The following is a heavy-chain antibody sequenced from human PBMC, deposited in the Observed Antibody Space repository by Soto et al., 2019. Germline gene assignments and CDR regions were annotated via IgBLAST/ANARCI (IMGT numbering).Heavy chain of an antibody. CDR3: ARDNGYSHGHGMDA. D-gene: IGHD5-18*01. J-gene: IGHJ6*02. CDR1: GFTFSSYT. V-gene: IGHV3-30-3*01. CDR2: ILYDGGNK. Sequence: GGSLRLSCAASGFTFSSYTIHWVRQAPGKGLEWVALILYDGGNKYYADSVKGGFTISRDNSKNTLYLQMNSLRAEDTAVYYCARDNGYSHGHGMDAWGQGTTVTVYS.